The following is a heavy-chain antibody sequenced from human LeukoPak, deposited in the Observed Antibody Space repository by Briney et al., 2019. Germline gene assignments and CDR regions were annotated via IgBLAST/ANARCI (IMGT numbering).Heavy chain of an antibody. Sequence: NPGGSLRLSCAASGLRFSDYYASWIRQAPGKGLQWVSYISSGGDIMHYADSVKGRFTGSRDNAKNSGYLEINSLGAEDTGVYYCATNLIGAGEYFQQWGQGTLVTVSS. CDR3: ATNLIGAGEYFQQ. CDR2: ISSGGDIM. D-gene: IGHD2/OR15-2a*01. J-gene: IGHJ1*01. V-gene: IGHV3-11*01. CDR1: GLRFSDYY.